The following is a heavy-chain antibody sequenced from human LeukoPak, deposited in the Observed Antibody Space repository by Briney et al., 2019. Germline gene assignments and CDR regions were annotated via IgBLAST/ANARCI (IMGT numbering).Heavy chain of an antibody. CDR3: AREERNVYYYYMDV. CDR1: GGSISSSSYY. Sequence: SETLSLTCTVSGGSISSSSYYWGWIRQPPGKGLEWIGSIYYSGSTYYNPSLKSRVTISVDTSKNQFSLKLSSVTAADTAVYYCAREERNVYYYYMDVWGKGTTVTVSS. D-gene: IGHD1-1*01. V-gene: IGHV4-39*07. J-gene: IGHJ6*03. CDR2: IYYSGST.